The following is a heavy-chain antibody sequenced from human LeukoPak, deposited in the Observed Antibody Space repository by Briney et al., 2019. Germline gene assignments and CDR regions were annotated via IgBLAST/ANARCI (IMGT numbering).Heavy chain of an antibody. V-gene: IGHV1-8*01. Sequence: AASVKVSCKASGYTFTSYDINWVRQATGQGLEWMGWMNPNSGNTGYAQKFQGRVTMTRNTSISTAYMELSSLRSEDTAVYYCARAQRPVITKRYYYYGMDVWGQGTTVTVSS. CDR1: GYTFTSYD. CDR3: ARAQRPVITKRYYYYGMDV. D-gene: IGHD4-11*01. CDR2: MNPNSGNT. J-gene: IGHJ6*02.